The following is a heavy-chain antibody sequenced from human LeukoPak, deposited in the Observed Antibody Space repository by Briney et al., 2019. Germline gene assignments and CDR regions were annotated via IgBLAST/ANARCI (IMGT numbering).Heavy chain of an antibody. CDR1: GFTFSSYW. D-gene: IGHD6-19*01. J-gene: IGHJ3*02. CDR3: ARDVAVAGFAFDI. CDR2: IKQDGSEK. V-gene: IGHV3-7*01. Sequence: GGSPRLSCAASGFTFSSYWMSWVRQAPGKGLEWVANIKQDGSEKYYVDSVKGRFTISRDNAKNSLYLQMNSLRAEDTAVYYCARDVAVAGFAFDIWGQGTMVTVSS.